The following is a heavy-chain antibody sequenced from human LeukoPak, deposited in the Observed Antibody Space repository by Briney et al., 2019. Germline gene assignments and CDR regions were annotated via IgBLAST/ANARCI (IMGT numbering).Heavy chain of an antibody. V-gene: IGHV3-23*01. CDR1: GGTFSSYA. D-gene: IGHD2-21*02. CDR3: AKDGNQVVTAKAPTDY. J-gene: IGHJ4*02. CDR2: ISGSGGST. Sequence: SCKAFGGTFSSYAMSWVRQAPGKGLEWVSAISGSGGSTYYADSVKGRFTISRDNSKNTLYLQMNSLRAEDTAVYYCAKDGNQVVTAKAPTDYWGQGTLVTVSS.